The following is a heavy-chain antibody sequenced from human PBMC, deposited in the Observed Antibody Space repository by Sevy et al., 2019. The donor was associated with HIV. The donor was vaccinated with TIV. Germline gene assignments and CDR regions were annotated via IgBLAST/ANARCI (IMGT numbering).Heavy chain of an antibody. V-gene: IGHV3-33*01. Sequence: GGSLRLSCAASGFTFSSFGMYWARQAPGEGLEWVAIIWYDGKNALYADSVKGRFTISRDNSKNTLYLQMNSRRGEDTAVYYCARDLEEWELRYLGYWGQGTLVTVSS. CDR1: GFTFSSFG. CDR3: ARDLEEWELRYLGY. D-gene: IGHD1-26*01. J-gene: IGHJ4*02. CDR2: IWYDGKNA.